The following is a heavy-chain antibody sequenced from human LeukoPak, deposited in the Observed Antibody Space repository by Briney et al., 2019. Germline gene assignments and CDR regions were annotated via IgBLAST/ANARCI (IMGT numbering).Heavy chain of an antibody. V-gene: IGHV3-23*01. J-gene: IGHJ4*02. CDR1: GFTFSSYA. CDR2: ISGSGGST. Sequence: GGSLRLSCAASGFTFSSYAMSWVRQAPGKGLEWVSAISGSGGSTYYADSVKGRFTISRDNSKNTPYLQMNSLRAEDTAVYYCAKDGPRGYSSGWYPYWGQGTLVTVSS. CDR3: AKDGPRGYSSGWYPY. D-gene: IGHD6-19*01.